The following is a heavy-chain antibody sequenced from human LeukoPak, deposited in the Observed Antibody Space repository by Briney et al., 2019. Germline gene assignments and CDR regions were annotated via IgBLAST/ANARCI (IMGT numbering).Heavy chain of an antibody. J-gene: IGHJ5*02. CDR1: GYTFTSHF. D-gene: IGHD1-26*01. CDR2: INPRGGST. Sequence: ASVKVSCKASGYTFTSHFMHWVRQAPGQGLERMGIINPRGGSTSYTQKFQGRVTMTRDMSTSTDYMELSSLRSEDTAIYYCARDNSVGDNAWWFDPWGQGTLVTVSS. V-gene: IGHV1-46*01. CDR3: ARDNSVGDNAWWFDP.